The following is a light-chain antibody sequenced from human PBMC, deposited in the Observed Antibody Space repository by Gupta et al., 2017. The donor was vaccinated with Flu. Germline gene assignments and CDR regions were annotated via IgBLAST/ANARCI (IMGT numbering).Light chain of an antibody. CDR2: DAS. V-gene: IGKV3-11*01. CDR3: QQRASWPPIT. Sequence: IELTHSPATLSLSPGERATLPCRASQSVSVYLAWYQHRPGQAPRLLVYDASKRATGIPARFSGSGSGTDFTLTISRLEPEDFAVYYCQQRASWPPITFGQGTRLELK. CDR1: QSVSVY. J-gene: IGKJ5*01.